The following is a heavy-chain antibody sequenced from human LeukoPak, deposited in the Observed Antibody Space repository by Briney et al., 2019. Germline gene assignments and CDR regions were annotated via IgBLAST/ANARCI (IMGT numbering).Heavy chain of an antibody. V-gene: IGHV4-4*02. Sequence: SGTLSLTCAVSGGSISSSNWWSWVRQPPGKGLEWIGEIYHSGSTYYNPSLKSRVTISVDTSKNQFSLKLSSVTAADTAVYYCARAFVVGATGFDYWGQGTLVTVSS. CDR2: IYHSGST. J-gene: IGHJ4*02. CDR1: GGSISSSNW. CDR3: ARAFVVGATGFDY. D-gene: IGHD1-26*01.